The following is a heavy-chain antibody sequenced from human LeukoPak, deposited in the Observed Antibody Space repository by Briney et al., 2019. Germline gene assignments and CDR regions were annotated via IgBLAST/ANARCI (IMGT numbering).Heavy chain of an antibody. CDR3: ARSHSSSWKY. V-gene: IGHV3-21*01. D-gene: IGHD6-13*01. CDR2: ISSSSYI. Sequence: GGSLRLSCTASGFTFSTYAMSWVRQAPGKGLEWVSSISSSSYIYYADSVKGRFTISRDNAKNSLYLQMNSLRAEDTAVYYCARSHSSSWKYWGQGTLVTVSS. J-gene: IGHJ4*02. CDR1: GFTFSTYA.